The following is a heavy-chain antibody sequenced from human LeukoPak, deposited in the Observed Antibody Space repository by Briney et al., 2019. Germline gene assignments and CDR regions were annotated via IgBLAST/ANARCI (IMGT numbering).Heavy chain of an antibody. V-gene: IGHV4-59*01. CDR2: IYYSEST. J-gene: IGHJ5*02. CDR3: ARSSTPYNWFDP. CDR1: GGSISSYY. D-gene: IGHD2-15*01. Sequence: PSETLSLTCIVCGGSISSYYWSWIRQPPGKGLEWIGSIYYSESTNYNPSLKSRVTISVDTSKNQFSLKLSSVTAADTAVYYCARSSTPYNWFDPWGQGTLVTVSS.